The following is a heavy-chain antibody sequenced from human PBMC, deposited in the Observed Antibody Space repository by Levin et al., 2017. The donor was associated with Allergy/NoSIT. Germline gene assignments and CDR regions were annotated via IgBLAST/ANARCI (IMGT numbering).Heavy chain of an antibody. CDR3: ARGRTMVRGVIPYWYFDL. D-gene: IGHD3-10*01. CDR2: IGTAGDT. CDR1: GFTFSSYD. Sequence: GESLKISCAASGFTFSSYDMHWVRQATGKGLEWVSAIGTAGDTYYPGSVKGRFTISRENAKNSLYLQMNSLRAGDTAVYYCARGRTMVRGVIPYWYFDLWGRGTLVTVSS. J-gene: IGHJ2*01. V-gene: IGHV3-13*04.